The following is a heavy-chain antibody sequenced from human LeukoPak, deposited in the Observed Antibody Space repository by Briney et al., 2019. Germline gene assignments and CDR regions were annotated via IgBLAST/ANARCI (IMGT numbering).Heavy chain of an antibody. V-gene: IGHV4-39*01. Sequence: SETLSLTCTVSGGSISSSSYYWGWIRQPPGKGLEGIGSIYYSGSTYYNPSLKSRVPISVAPSTTQFSLKLSSVTAADTAVYYCAIVLVGATTHLFDYWGQGTLVTVSS. CDR2: IYYSGST. D-gene: IGHD1-26*01. CDR1: GGSISSSSYY. J-gene: IGHJ4*02. CDR3: AIVLVGATTHLFDY.